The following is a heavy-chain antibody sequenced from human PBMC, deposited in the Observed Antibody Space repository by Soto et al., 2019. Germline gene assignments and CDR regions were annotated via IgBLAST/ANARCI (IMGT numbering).Heavy chain of an antibody. CDR1: GGSISSSSYY. V-gene: IGHV4-39*01. CDR3: ARHRAMGASSWYYYYGMDV. D-gene: IGHD6-13*01. CDR2: IYYSGST. J-gene: IGHJ6*02. Sequence: SETLSLTCTVSGGSISSSSYYWGWIRQPPGKGLEWIGSIYYSGSTYYNPSLKSRVTISVDTSKNQFSLKLSSVTAADTAVYYCARHRAMGASSWYYYYGMDVWGQGTTVTVSS.